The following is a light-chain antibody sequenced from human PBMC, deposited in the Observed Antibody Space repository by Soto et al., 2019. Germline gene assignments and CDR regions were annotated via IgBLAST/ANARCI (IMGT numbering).Light chain of an antibody. CDR2: DES. CDR3: QQRDNWPWT. V-gene: IGKV3-11*01. J-gene: IGKJ1*01. Sequence: EIVLTQSPATLSLSPGERATLSCRASQSIRSNLAWYQHKPGQAPRLLNYDESNRATGIPGRVSGSGSGTDFTLTISNLEPEDFAVYYYQQRDNWPWTFGQGAKVEIK. CDR1: QSIRSN.